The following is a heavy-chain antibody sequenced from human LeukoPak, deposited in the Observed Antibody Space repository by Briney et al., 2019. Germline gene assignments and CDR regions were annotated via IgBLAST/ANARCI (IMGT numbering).Heavy chain of an antibody. CDR3: ARIGFGGWYSWGY. V-gene: IGHV4-39*07. J-gene: IGHJ4*02. D-gene: IGHD6-19*01. CDR2: IYYSGST. Sequence: SETLSLTCTVSGGSISSSSYYWGWIRQPPGKGLEWIGSIYYSGSTYYNPSLKSRVTISVDTSKNQFSLKLSSVTAADTAVYYCARIGFGGWYSWGYWGQGTLVTVSS. CDR1: GGSISSSSYY.